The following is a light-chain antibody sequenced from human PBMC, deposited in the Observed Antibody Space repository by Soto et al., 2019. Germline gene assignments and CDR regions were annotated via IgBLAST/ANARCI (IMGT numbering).Light chain of an antibody. Sequence: QSVLTQPASVSGSPGQSITISCTGTSSDVGTYNYVSWYQQHPGKAPKLMIYDVSNRPSGVSNRFSGSKSGNTASLTISGLQAEDEADYYFSSHTGSTVVFGGGTKVTVL. CDR3: SSHTGSTVV. J-gene: IGLJ2*01. CDR2: DVS. CDR1: SSDVGTYNY. V-gene: IGLV2-14*01.